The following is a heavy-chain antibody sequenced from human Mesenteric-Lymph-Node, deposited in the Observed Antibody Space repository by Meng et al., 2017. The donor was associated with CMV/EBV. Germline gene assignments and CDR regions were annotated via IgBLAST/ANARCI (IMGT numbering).Heavy chain of an antibody. Sequence: ASVKVSCKASGYTFTSYGISWVRQAPGQGLEWMGWINPNSGGTNYAQKFQGRVTLTRDTSIRTVYMELSRLRSDDTAVYYCARDRSAYFDYWGQGTLVTVSS. CDR2: INPNSGGT. J-gene: IGHJ4*02. CDR3: ARDRSAYFDY. V-gene: IGHV1-2*02. CDR1: GYTFTSYG. D-gene: IGHD3-10*01.